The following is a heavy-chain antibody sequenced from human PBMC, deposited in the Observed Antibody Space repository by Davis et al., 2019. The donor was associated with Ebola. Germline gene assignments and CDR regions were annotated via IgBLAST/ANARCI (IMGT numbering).Heavy chain of an antibody. CDR3: VRIAAAGIRPYYYYYGMDV. V-gene: IGHV4-4*02. Sequence: SETLSLTCAVSGGSISSSNWWNWVRQPPGKGLEWIGEIYHSGSTNYNPSLKSRVTISVDKSKNQFSLKLSSVTAADTAVYYCVRIAAAGIRPYYYYYGMDVWGQGTTVTVSS. CDR1: GGSISSSNW. D-gene: IGHD6-13*01. J-gene: IGHJ6*02. CDR2: IYHSGST.